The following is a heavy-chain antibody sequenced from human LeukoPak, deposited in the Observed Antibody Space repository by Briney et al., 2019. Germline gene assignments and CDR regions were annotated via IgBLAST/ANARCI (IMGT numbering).Heavy chain of an antibody. J-gene: IGHJ4*02. CDR3: ARISGSSMRFDY. D-gene: IGHD1-26*01. V-gene: IGHV3-20*04. CDR1: GFTFDDYG. Sequence: PGGSLRLSCAASGFTFDDYGMSWVRQAPGKGLEWVSGINWNGGSTGYADSVKGRFTISRDNDKNSLYLQMNSLRAEDTALYYCARISGSSMRFDYWGQGTLVTVSS. CDR2: INWNGGST.